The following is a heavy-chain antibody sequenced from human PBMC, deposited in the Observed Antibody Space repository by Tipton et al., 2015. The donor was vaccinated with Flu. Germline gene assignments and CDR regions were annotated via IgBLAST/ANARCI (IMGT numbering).Heavy chain of an antibody. CDR1: GGAITGHS. CDR2: VSTTKRT. CDR3: VRVDYDNSWTLFDF. J-gene: IGHJ4*02. Sequence: LRLSCTVSGGAITGHSWNWIRQPAGKSLEWIGRVSTTKRTDYNPSLKSRVTMSVDMSTNQFSLTLISVSVADTAVYYCVRVDYDNSWTLFDFWGRGILVTVSS. D-gene: IGHD3-22*01. V-gene: IGHV4-4*07.